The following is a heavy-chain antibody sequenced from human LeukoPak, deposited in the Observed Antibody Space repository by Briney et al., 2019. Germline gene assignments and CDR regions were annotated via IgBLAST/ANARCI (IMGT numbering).Heavy chain of an antibody. Sequence: PGGSLRLSCAASGFTLSSYAMTWVRQAPGKGLEWVSAISGSGHNTYYADSVKGRFTISRDNSKNTVYLQMNSLRAEDTALYYCAKWREGTMVYFDYWGQGTLVTVSS. V-gene: IGHV3-23*01. CDR1: GFTLSSYA. CDR3: AKWREGTMVYFDY. J-gene: IGHJ4*02. CDR2: ISGSGHNT. D-gene: IGHD3-10*01.